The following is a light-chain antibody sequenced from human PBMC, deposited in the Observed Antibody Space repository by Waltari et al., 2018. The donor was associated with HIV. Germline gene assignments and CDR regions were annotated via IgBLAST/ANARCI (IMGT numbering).Light chain of an antibody. J-gene: IGLJ2*01. CDR2: SNN. V-gene: IGLV1-44*01. CDR1: SSNIGNSN. CDR3: SAWDDSLNAVL. Sequence: QSVLTQQPSVSGTPGHRVIISWSGSSSNIGNSNANCYLQHPGTAPKLLFCSNNERPSGVPDRFPGSRPGTSATLALSGIQSEDEADYYCSAWDDSLNAVLFGRGTKLTVL.